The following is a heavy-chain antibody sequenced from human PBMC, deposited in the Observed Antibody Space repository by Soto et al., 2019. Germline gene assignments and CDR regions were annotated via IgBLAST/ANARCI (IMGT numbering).Heavy chain of an antibody. CDR2: ISPMYGTA. Sequence: QVQLVQSGAEVKKPGSSVKVSCKASGGTFSRYAFSWVRQAPGQGPEWMGGISPMYGTANYAQKFQGRVTIIPERSTNTVYMELSSLRSEDTAVYYCAKGDGGFKDNWKYYYHAFDVWGPGTSVTVSS. V-gene: IGHV1-69*14. CDR3: AKGDGGFKDNWKYYYHAFDV. CDR1: GGTFSRYA. J-gene: IGHJ6*02. D-gene: IGHD1-1*01.